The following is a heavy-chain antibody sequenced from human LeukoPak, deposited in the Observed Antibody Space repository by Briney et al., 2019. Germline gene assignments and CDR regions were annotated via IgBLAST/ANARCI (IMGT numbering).Heavy chain of an antibody. J-gene: IGHJ6*02. D-gene: IGHD3-3*01. CDR1: GGSFSGYY. V-gene: IGHV4-34*01. CDR2: INHSGST. CDR3: ARGDYDFWSGYYHYYYYGMDV. Sequence: PSETLSLTCAVYGGSFSGYYWSWIRQPPGKGLEWIGEINHSGSTNYNPSLKSRVTISVDTSKNQFSLKLSSVTAADTAVYYCARGDYDFWSGYYHYYYYGMDVWGQGTTVTVSS.